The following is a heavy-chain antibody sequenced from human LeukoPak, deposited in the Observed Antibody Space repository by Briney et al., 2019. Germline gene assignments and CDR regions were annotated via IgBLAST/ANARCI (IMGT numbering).Heavy chain of an antibody. CDR2: ISADGNHE. CDR3: AKDHENWRWLDI. CDR1: GLTFSNYG. D-gene: IGHD5-24*01. J-gene: IGHJ3*02. Sequence: PGRSLRLSCAASGLTFSNYGMHWVRQAPGKGLEWVAVISADGNHEYYTDSVKGRFTISRDNSKNTLYLQMNSVRTEDTAEYYCAKDHENWRWLDIWGQGTMVTVSS. V-gene: IGHV3-30*18.